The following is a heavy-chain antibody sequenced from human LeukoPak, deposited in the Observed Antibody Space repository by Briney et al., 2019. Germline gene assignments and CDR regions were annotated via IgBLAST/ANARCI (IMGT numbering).Heavy chain of an antibody. V-gene: IGHV3-20*04. Sequence: AGGSLRHSCAASGFTFDDYVMSWVRQAPGKGLEWVSGINWNGGSTGYADSVKGRFTISRDNAKNSLYLQMNSLRAEDTALYYCARDTKGYMDVWGKGTTVTVSS. CDR1: GFTFDDYV. CDR3: ARDTKGYMDV. D-gene: IGHD2-2*01. J-gene: IGHJ6*03. CDR2: INWNGGST.